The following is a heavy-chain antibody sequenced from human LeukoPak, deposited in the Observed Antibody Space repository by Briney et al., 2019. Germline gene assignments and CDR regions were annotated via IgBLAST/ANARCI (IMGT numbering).Heavy chain of an antibody. J-gene: IGHJ4*02. D-gene: IGHD3-16*02. CDR2: IYTSGST. CDR1: GGSISSYY. V-gene: IGHV4-4*07. CDR3: ARGGRIMITFGGVIVPTPFDY. Sequence: SETLSLTCTVSGGSISSYYWSWIRQRAGKGLEWIGRIYTSGSTNYNPSLKSRVTMSVDTSKNQFSLKLSSVTAADTAVYYCARGGRIMITFGGVIVPTPFDYWGQGTLVTVSS.